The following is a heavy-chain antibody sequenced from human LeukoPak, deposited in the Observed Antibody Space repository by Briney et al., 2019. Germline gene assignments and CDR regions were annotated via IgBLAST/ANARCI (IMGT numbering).Heavy chain of an antibody. CDR2: IKQDGSEK. V-gene: IGHV3-7*01. CDR1: GFTFRDYY. CDR3: AREPTYYYDSSGLNAFDI. Sequence: PGGSLRLSCAASGFTFRDYYMSWIRQAPGKGLEWVANIKQDGSEKYYVDSVKGRFTISRDNAKNSLYLQMNSLRAEDTAVYYCAREPTYYYDSSGLNAFDIWGQGTMVTVSS. D-gene: IGHD3-22*01. J-gene: IGHJ3*02.